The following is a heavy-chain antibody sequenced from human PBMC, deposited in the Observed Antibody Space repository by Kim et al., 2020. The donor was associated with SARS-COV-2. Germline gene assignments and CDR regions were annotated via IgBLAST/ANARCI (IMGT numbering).Heavy chain of an antibody. CDR1: GFTFSSYA. CDR2: IWYDGSNK. CDR3: ASMGLERDYYYYAMDV. V-gene: IGHV3-33*08. J-gene: IGHJ6*02. Sequence: GGSLRLSCAASGFTFSSYAMHWVRQAPGKGLEWVAIIWYDGSNKYYADSVKGRFTISRDNSKNTLYLQMNSLGAEDTAVYYCASMGLERDYYYYAMDVWGQGPTVTVSS. D-gene: IGHD3-3*01.